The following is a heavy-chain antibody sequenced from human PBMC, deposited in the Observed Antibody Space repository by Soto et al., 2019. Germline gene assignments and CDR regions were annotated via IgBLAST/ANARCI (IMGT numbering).Heavy chain of an antibody. J-gene: IGHJ6*03. D-gene: IGHD2-2*01. CDR3: ARATCSSTSCYFRYYYYMDV. Sequence: SETLSLTCAVYGGSFSGYYWSWIRQPPGKGLEWIGEINHSGSTNYNPSLKSRVTISVDTSKNQFSLKLSSVTAADTAVYYCARATCSSTSCYFRYYYYMDVWGKGTTVTVSS. CDR1: GGSFSGYY. V-gene: IGHV4-34*01. CDR2: INHSGST.